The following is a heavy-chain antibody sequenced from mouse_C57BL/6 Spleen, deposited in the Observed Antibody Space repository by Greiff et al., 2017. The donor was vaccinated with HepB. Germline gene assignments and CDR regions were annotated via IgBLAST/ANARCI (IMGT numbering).Heavy chain of an antibody. J-gene: IGHJ2*01. D-gene: IGHD2-1*01. CDR1: GYTFTRYG. CDR3: ARRVYGNYFDY. V-gene: IGHV1-81*01. Sequence: QVQLQQSGAELARPGASVKLSCKASGYTFTRYGISWVKQRTGQGLEWIGEIYPRSGNTYYNEKFKGKATLTADKSSSTAYMELRSLTSEDSAVYFCARRVYGNYFDYWGQGTTLTVSS. CDR2: IYPRSGNT.